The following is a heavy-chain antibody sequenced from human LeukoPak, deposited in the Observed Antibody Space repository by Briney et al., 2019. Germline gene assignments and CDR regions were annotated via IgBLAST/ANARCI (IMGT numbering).Heavy chain of an antibody. CDR1: GFTFNNYW. J-gene: IGHJ6*02. Sequence: GGSLRLSCAGSGFTFNNYWMHSVCQVPGKGLVWVSRINSDGSSISYADSVKGRFTISRDNAKNTLYLQMNSLRAEDTAVYYCAGSTMAQPHGMDVWGQGTTVTVSS. D-gene: IGHD3-10*01. V-gene: IGHV3-74*01. CDR2: INSDGSSI. CDR3: AGSTMAQPHGMDV.